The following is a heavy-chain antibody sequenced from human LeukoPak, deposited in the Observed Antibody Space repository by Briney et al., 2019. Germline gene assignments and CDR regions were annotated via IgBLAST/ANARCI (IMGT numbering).Heavy chain of an antibody. CDR2: IRSKANSYAS. CDR1: GFTFSGSD. J-gene: IGHJ6*02. Sequence: PGGSLRLSCAASGFTFSGSDMHWVRQASGKGLEWVGRIRSKANSYASAYAASVKGRFTISRDASKKTAYLQMNSLKTEDTAVYYWTRHSGTSTLRDYGMDVWGQGTTVTASS. CDR3: TRHSGTSTLRDYGMDV. V-gene: IGHV3-73*01. D-gene: IGHD3-10*01.